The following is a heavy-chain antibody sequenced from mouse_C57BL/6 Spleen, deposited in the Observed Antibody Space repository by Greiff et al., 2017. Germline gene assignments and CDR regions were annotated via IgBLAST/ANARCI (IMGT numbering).Heavy chain of an antibody. V-gene: IGHV1-4*01. J-gene: IGHJ1*03. CDR2: INPSSGYT. Sequence: QVQLQQSGAELARPGASVKMSCKASGYTFTSYTMHWVQQRPGQGLEWIGYINPSSGYTKYNQKFKDKATLTADKSSSTAYMQLSSLTSEDSAVYYCARWGTTVVENFDVWGTGTTVTVAS. D-gene: IGHD1-1*01. CDR3: ARWGTTVVENFDV. CDR1: GYTFTSYT.